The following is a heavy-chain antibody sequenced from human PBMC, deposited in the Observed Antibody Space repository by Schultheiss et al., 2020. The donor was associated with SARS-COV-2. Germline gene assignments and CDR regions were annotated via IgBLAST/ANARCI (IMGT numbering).Heavy chain of an antibody. Sequence: GGSLRLSCAASGFTFSSYWMSWVRQAPGKGLEWVANIKQDGSEKYYVDSVKGRFTISRDNAKNSLYLQMNSLRAEDTAVYYCARASRRYNWNTGVDYWGQGTLVTVSS. J-gene: IGHJ4*02. CDR3: ARASRRYNWNTGVDY. D-gene: IGHD1/OR15-1a*01. CDR1: GFTFSSYW. CDR2: IKQDGSEK. V-gene: IGHV3-7*01.